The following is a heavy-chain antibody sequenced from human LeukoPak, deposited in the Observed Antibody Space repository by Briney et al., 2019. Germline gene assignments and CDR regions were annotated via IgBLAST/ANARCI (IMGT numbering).Heavy chain of an antibody. CDR3: ARDRSDNWNSPDYYYSYMDV. CDR2: VNPNSGGT. J-gene: IGHJ6*03. Sequence: ASVKVSCKASGYTFTDCYMHWLRQAPGQGLEWMGFVNPNSGGTNYAQKFQGRVTMTMDTSISTAYMELSRLRCDDTAVYYCARDRSDNWNSPDYYYSYMDVWGKETTVTVSS. CDR1: GYTFTDCY. D-gene: IGHD1-7*01. V-gene: IGHV1-2*02.